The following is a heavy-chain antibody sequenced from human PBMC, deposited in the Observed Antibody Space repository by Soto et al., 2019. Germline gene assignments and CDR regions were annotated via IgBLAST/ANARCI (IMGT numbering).Heavy chain of an antibody. D-gene: IGHD5-12*01. CDR1: GFTFSNAW. V-gene: IGHV3-15*01. CDR3: TSRVTTTNDY. J-gene: IGHJ4*02. CDR2: IKTKIEDWTT. Sequence: GGSLRLSCVASGFTFSNAWMNWVRQAPGKGLEWLCRIKTKIEDWTTECAAFVKDRLTISRDDSKYTLYLQMNSLKTEDTAVYYCTSRVTTTNDYWGQGTLVTVS.